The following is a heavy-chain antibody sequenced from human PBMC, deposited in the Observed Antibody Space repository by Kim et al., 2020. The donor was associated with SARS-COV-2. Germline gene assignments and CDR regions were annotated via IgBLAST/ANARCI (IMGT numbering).Heavy chain of an antibody. CDR1: GYTLTELS. D-gene: IGHD6-13*01. CDR2: FDPEDGET. CDR3: ATPTYSSSWYNWFDP. J-gene: IGHJ5*02. Sequence: ASVKVSCKVSGYTLTELSMHWVRQAPGKGLEWMGGFDPEDGETIYAQKFQGRVTMTEDTSTDTAYMELSSLRSEDTAVYYCATPTYSSSWYNWFDPWGQGTLVTVSS. V-gene: IGHV1-24*01.